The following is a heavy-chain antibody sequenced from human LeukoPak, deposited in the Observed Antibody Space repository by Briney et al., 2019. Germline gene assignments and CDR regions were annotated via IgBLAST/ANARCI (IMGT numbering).Heavy chain of an antibody. V-gene: IGHV3-23*01. CDR1: GFTFSSYA. Sequence: GGSLRLSCEASGFTFSSYAMSWVRQAPGKGLEWVSDISYSGGSTYYADSVKGRFTISRDNSRNTLYLQMNSLRAEDTAAYYCARAMWLPSGSFDFWGQGTLVTVSS. D-gene: IGHD3-10*01. CDR3: ARAMWLPSGSFDF. J-gene: IGHJ4*02. CDR2: ISYSGGST.